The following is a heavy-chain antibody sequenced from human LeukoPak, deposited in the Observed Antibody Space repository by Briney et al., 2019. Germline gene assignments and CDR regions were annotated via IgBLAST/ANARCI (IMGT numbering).Heavy chain of an antibody. CDR1: GGSISSYY. V-gene: IGHV4-4*07. Sequence: PSETLSLTCTVSGGSISSYYWSWIRQPAGGGREWIGRIYTSGSTNYNPSLKSRVTMSIDTSKNQFSLKLSSVTAADTAVYYCARSPNSSGYYYRAFDIWGQGTMVTVSS. J-gene: IGHJ3*02. CDR2: IYTSGST. D-gene: IGHD3-22*01. CDR3: ARSPNSSGYYYRAFDI.